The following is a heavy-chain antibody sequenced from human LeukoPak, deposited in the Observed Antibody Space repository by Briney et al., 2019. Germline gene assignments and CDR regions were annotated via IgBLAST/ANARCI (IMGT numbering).Heavy chain of an antibody. Sequence: SETLSLTCAVYGGSFSVYYWSWIRQPPGKGLEWIGYIYYSGSTNYNPSLKSRVTISVDTSKNQFSLKLSSVTAADTAVYYCARGQAAHASEYFDYWGQGTLVTVSS. V-gene: IGHV4-59*01. CDR1: GGSFSVYY. D-gene: IGHD6-13*01. J-gene: IGHJ4*02. CDR2: IYYSGST. CDR3: ARGQAAHASEYFDY.